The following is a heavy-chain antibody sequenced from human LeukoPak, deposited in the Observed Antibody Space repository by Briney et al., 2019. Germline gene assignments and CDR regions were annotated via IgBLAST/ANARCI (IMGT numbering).Heavy chain of an antibody. J-gene: IGHJ4*02. D-gene: IGHD3-22*01. V-gene: IGHV4-34*01. CDR2: INHSGST. CDR3: ARWAYDSGGYSQYYFDY. Sequence: SETLSLTCAVYGGAFSGYYWSWIRQPPGKGLEWIGEINHSGSTNYNPSLKSRVTISVDTSKNQFSLKLSSVTAADTAVYYCARWAYDSGGYSQYYFDYWGQGTLVTVSS. CDR1: GGAFSGYY.